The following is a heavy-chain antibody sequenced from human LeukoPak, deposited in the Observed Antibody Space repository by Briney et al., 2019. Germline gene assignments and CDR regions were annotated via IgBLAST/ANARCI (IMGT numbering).Heavy chain of an antibody. CDR1: GGSISSGDYY. V-gene: IGHV4-30-4*02. D-gene: IGHD6-13*01. CDR2: IYYSGST. J-gene: IGHJ5*02. CDR3: ARVRKGSSWVIGGFDP. Sequence: SETLSLTCTVSGGSISSGDYYWSWIRQPPGKGLEWIGYIYYSGSTYYNPSLKSRVTISVDTSKNQFSLKLSSVTAADTAVYYCARVRKGSSWVIGGFDPWGQGTLVTVPS.